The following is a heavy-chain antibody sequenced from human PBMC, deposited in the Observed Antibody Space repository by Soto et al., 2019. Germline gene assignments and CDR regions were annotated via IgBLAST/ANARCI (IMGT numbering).Heavy chain of an antibody. CDR1: GGSISRYY. Sequence: SETLSLTCTVSGGSISRYYWSWIRQPPGKGLEWIGYIYYSGSTNYNPSLKSRVTISVDTSKNQFSLKLSSVTAADTAVYYCARGYYDFWSGYRNWFYPWGQGTLVTVS. CDR3: ARGYYDFWSGYRNWFYP. J-gene: IGHJ5*02. CDR2: IYYSGST. D-gene: IGHD3-3*01. V-gene: IGHV4-59*01.